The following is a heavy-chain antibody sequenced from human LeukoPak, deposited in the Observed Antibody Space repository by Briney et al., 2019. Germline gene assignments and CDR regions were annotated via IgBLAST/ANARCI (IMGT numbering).Heavy chain of an antibody. CDR3: ARDRTSGSNVLYFDY. V-gene: IGHV3-20*04. D-gene: IGHD1-26*01. Sequence: GGSLRLSCAASGFTFDDYGMSWVRQAPGKGLEWVSGINWNGGSTGYADSVKGRFTISRDNTKNSLYLQMNSLRAEDTALYYCARDRTSGSNVLYFDYWGQGALVTVSS. CDR1: GFTFDDYG. CDR2: INWNGGST. J-gene: IGHJ4*02.